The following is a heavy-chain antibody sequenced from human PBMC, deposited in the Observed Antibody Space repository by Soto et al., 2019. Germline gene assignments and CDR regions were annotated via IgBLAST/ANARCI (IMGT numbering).Heavy chain of an antibody. J-gene: IGHJ6*02. V-gene: IGHV1-18*01. CDR1: GYTFTSYG. D-gene: IGHD2-8*01. Sequence: GASVKVSCKASGYTFTSYGISWVRQAPGQGLEWMGWISAYNGNTNYAQKLQGRVTMTTDTSTSTAYMELRSLRSDDTAAYYCARDIVLMVYARGGMDVWGQGTTVTVSS. CDR2: ISAYNGNT. CDR3: ARDIVLMVYARGGMDV.